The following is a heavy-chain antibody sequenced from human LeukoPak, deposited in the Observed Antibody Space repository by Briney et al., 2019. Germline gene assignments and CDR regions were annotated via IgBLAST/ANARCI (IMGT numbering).Heavy chain of an antibody. J-gene: IGHJ6*02. CDR2: ISYDGSNK. CDR1: GFTFSPYA. CDR3: ARNPAIDYDFWSGYYYYYYYGMDV. Sequence: GGSLRLSCAASGFTFSPYAMHWVRQAPGKGLEWVAVISYDGSNKYYADSVKGRFTISRDNSKNTLYLQMNSLRAEDTAVYYCARNPAIDYDFWSGYYYYYYYGMDVWGQGTTVTVSS. V-gene: IGHV3-30-3*01. D-gene: IGHD3-3*01.